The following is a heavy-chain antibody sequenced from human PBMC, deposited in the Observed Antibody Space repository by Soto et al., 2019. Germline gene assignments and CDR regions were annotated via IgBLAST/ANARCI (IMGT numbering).Heavy chain of an antibody. D-gene: IGHD2-8*01. Sequence: QVQLVQSGAEVKKPGASVKVSCKASGYTFTSYDINWVRQATGQGLEWMGWMNPNSGNTGYAQKFQGRVTMTRNTSISTAYMELSSLRSEDTAVYYCARVDCTNGVCYKRYGMDVWGQGPTVTVSS. CDR1: GYTFTSYD. CDR2: MNPNSGNT. V-gene: IGHV1-8*01. CDR3: ARVDCTNGVCYKRYGMDV. J-gene: IGHJ6*02.